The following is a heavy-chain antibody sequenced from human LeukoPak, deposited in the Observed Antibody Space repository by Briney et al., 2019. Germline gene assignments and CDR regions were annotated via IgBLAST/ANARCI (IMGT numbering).Heavy chain of an antibody. CDR3: ARANERLWVTMIVVDAFDI. CDR1: GGFISSGDYY. CDR2: IYYSGST. J-gene: IGHJ3*02. D-gene: IGHD3-22*01. Sequence: PSEILSLTCTVSGGFISSGDYYWSWIRQPPGKGLEWIGYIYYSGSTYYNPSLKSRVTISVDTSKNQFSLKLSSVTAADTAVYYCARANERLWVTMIVVDAFDIWGQGTMVTVSS. V-gene: IGHV4-30-4*01.